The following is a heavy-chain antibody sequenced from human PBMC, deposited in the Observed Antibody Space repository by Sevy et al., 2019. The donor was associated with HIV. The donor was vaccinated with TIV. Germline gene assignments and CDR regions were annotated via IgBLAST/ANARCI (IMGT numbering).Heavy chain of an antibody. CDR1: GFTFGDYA. CDR3: TSAMTTVVTDWFDP. J-gene: IGHJ5*02. V-gene: IGHV3-49*03. CDR2: IRSKAYGGTT. D-gene: IGHD4-17*01. Sequence: GGSLRLSCTASGFTFGDYAMSWFRQAPGKGLEWVGFIRSKAYGGTTEYAASVKGRFTISRDDSKSIAYLQMNSLKTEDTAVFYCTSAMTTVVTDWFDPWGQGTLVTVSS.